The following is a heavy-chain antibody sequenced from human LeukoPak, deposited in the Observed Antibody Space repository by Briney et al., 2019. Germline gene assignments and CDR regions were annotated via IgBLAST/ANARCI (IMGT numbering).Heavy chain of an antibody. CDR1: GFTFSSYA. D-gene: IGHD3-3*01. V-gene: IGHV3-23*01. CDR2: ISGSGGST. J-gene: IGHJ3*01. CDR3: ARGSTYDFWSGDALDV. Sequence: PGGSLRLSCAASGFTFSSYAMSWVRQAPGKGLERVSAISGSGGSTYYADSVKGRFTISRDSSQKILNLQMDNLRVEDTAIYYCARGSTYDFWSGDALDVWGQGTMVTVAS.